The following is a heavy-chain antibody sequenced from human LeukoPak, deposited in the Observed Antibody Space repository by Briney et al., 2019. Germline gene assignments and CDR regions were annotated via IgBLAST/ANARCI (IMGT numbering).Heavy chain of an antibody. J-gene: IGHJ4*02. D-gene: IGHD1-26*01. Sequence: PGGSLRLSCVGSGFTFRTDWVNWVRQAPGKGLVWVSRINSDGSSTTYADSVKGRFTISRDNAKNTVYLQMNSLRAEDTAVYYCGSGGWSLDYWGQGTLVTVSS. CDR1: GFTFRTDW. CDR3: GSGGWSLDY. V-gene: IGHV3-74*01. CDR2: INSDGSST.